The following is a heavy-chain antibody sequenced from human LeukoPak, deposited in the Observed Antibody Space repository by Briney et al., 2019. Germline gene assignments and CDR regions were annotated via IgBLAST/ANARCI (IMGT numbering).Heavy chain of an antibody. J-gene: IGHJ4*02. CDR1: GGTFSSYA. CDR3: AGASSYSSGSPHFDY. CDR2: IIPILGIA. Sequence: GASVKVSCKASGGTFSSYAISWVRQAPGQGLEWMGRIIPILGIANYAQKFQGRVTITADKSTSTAYMELSRLRSEDTAVYYCAGASSYSSGSPHFDYWGQGTLVTVSS. V-gene: IGHV1-69*04. D-gene: IGHD6-19*01.